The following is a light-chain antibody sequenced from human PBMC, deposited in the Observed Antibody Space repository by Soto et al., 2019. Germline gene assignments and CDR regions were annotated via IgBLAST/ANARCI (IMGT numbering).Light chain of an antibody. CDR1: QSVSSN. CDR2: GAS. J-gene: IGKJ1*01. CDR3: QQYNNWPWT. Sequence: EIVMTQSPATLSLSPGERATLSCKASQSVSSNLAWYQQKPGQAPRLLIYGASTRATGIPARFSGSGSGTEFTLTISSLKSEDFEVYYCQQYNNWPWTFGQGTKV. V-gene: IGKV3-15*01.